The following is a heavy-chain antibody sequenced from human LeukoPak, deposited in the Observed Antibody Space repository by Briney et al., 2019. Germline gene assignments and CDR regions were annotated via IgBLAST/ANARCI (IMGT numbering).Heavy chain of an antibody. V-gene: IGHV3-53*01. D-gene: IGHD5-18*01. CDR3: AKGYNYAYEY. J-gene: IGHJ4*02. Sequence: GGSLRLSCAASGFTVSSSYMSWVRQAPGKGLEWVSLIYSGGSTYYAASVKGGFTISRDNSKNTLYLQMNSLRPEDTAVYYCAKGYNYAYEYWGQGTLVTVSS. CDR1: GFTVSSSY. CDR2: IYSGGST.